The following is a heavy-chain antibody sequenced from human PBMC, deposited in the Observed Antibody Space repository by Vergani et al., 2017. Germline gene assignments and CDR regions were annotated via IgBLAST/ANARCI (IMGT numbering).Heavy chain of an antibody. CDR1: GFSLTTYGMR. V-gene: IGHV2-70*04. Sequence: QITLKESGPALVKPTQTLTLTCTFSGFSLTTYGMRVSWIRQPPGKALEWLARIDWDDDTYYRTSLRTRLNISKDTFKNQVALTMTNMDPVETATYYCARTLSDSRGYYLDYWGQGTLVTVSS. CDR3: ARTLSDSRGYYLDY. D-gene: IGHD3-22*01. J-gene: IGHJ4*02. CDR2: IDWDDDT.